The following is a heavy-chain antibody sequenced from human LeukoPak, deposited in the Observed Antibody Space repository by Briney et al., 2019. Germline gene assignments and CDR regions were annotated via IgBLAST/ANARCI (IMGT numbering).Heavy chain of an antibody. CDR2: ISGSGGST. CDR1: GFTFSSYA. V-gene: IGHV3-23*01. D-gene: IGHD4-17*01. J-gene: IGHJ4*02. Sequence: GGSLRLSCAASGFTFSSYAMSWVRQAPGKGLEWVSSISGSGGSTYYADSVKGRFTISRDNSKNTLYLQMNSLRAEDTAVYYCAKDGSYGDYRSYFDYWGQGTLVTVSS. CDR3: AKDGSYGDYRSYFDY.